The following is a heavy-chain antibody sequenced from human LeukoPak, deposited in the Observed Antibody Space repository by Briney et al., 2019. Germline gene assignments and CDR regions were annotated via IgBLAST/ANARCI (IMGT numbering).Heavy chain of an antibody. CDR2: ISGSGGST. Sequence: TGGSLRLSCAASGFTFSSYAMSWVRQAPGKGLEWVSAISGSGGSTYYADSVKGRFTISRDNSKNTLYLQMNSLRAEDTAVYYCAKGIYGDYSFDYWGQGTLVTVSS. V-gene: IGHV3-23*01. J-gene: IGHJ4*02. D-gene: IGHD4-17*01. CDR3: AKGIYGDYSFDY. CDR1: GFTFSSYA.